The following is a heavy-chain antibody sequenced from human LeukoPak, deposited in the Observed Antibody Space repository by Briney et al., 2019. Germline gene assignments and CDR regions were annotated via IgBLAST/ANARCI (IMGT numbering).Heavy chain of an antibody. CDR3: ARDHSPGWFGP. J-gene: IGHJ5*02. Sequence: GGSLRLSFAASGXTFSGHWMHWVRQAPGKGLEWISRIKTDGSRTDYVDSVKGRFTISRDNAKNTLYLQMTSLRVEDTAVYYCARDHSPGWFGPWGQGTLVTVSS. CDR1: GXTFSGHW. CDR2: IKTDGSRT. V-gene: IGHV3-74*01. D-gene: IGHD4-11*01.